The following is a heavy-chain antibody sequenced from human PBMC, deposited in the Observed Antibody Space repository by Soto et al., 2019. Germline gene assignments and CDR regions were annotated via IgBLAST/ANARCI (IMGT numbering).Heavy chain of an antibody. V-gene: IGHV3-30-3*01. Sequence: QAGGSLRLSCAASGFTFSTYAMHWVRRPPGKGLEWVAFISYDVNNRYYADSVKGRFTISRDNSKNTLYLQMNSLRAEDTALYYCARDTVRGSPPFAVWYLDLWGRGSLVTVSS. CDR2: ISYDVNNR. CDR3: ARDTVRGSPPFAVWYLDL. D-gene: IGHD3-10*01. J-gene: IGHJ2*01. CDR1: GFTFSTYA.